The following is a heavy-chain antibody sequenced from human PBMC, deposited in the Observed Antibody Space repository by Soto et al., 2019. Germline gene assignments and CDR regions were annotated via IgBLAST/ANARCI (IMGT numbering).Heavy chain of an antibody. CDR2: ISYDGSNK. CDR1: GFTFSSYA. Sequence: GGSLRLSCAASGFTFSSYAMHWVRQAPGKGLEWVAVISYDGSNKYYADSVKGRFTISRDNSKNTLYLQMNSLRAEDTAVYYCARPLDTAMVTLPFDYSGQGTLVTVPS. J-gene: IGHJ4*02. V-gene: IGHV3-30-3*01. D-gene: IGHD5-18*01. CDR3: ARPLDTAMVTLPFDY.